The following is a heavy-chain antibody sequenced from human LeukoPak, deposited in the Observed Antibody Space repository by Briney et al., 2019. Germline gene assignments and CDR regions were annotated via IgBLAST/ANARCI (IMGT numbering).Heavy chain of an antibody. Sequence: SETLTLTCTVSGDSISHYYWSWIRQPPGKGLKWIASIDYSGSTNYNPSLKSRVTISIDTSKKQFSLKLNSVTAADTAVYYCAREASLVGATIYWGQGTLVTVSS. D-gene: IGHD1-26*01. V-gene: IGHV4-59*01. CDR1: GDSISHYY. J-gene: IGHJ4*02. CDR2: IDYSGST. CDR3: AREASLVGATIY.